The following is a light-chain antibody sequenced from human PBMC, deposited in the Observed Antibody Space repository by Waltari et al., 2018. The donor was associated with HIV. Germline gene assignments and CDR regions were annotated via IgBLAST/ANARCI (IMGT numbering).Light chain of an antibody. Sequence: QSVLTQPPSVSGAPGQRVTVSCAGSSSTIGAGYDVHCYQQFPGAAPKLLIYGNTNRPSGVADRFSGSKSGTSASLAITGLQAEDEAFYYCQSFDTSLSGSRVFGGGTKVTVL. CDR3: QSFDTSLSGSRV. CDR1: SSTIGAGYD. J-gene: IGLJ2*01. CDR2: GNT. V-gene: IGLV1-40*01.